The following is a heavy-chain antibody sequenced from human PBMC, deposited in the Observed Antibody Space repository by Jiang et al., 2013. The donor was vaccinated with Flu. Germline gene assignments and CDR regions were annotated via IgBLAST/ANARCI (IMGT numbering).Heavy chain of an antibody. CDR1: GYTFSIHY. D-gene: IGHD3-16*02. J-gene: IGHJ4*02. CDR2: INSGGGTI. V-gene: IGHV1-46*01. Sequence: GAEVKKPGASVKVSCKASGYTFSIHYIHWVRQAPGQGLEWMGIINSGGGTIKSAEKFQGRVTLTKDTSTSTVYMELSRLTSEDTAIYYCARDLRIMITSGIVVVTNYFDHWGQGTLVTVSS. CDR3: ARDLRIMITSGIVVVTNYFDH.